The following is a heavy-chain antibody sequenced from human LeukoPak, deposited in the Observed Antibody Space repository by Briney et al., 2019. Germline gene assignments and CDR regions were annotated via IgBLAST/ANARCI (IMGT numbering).Heavy chain of an antibody. J-gene: IGHJ5*02. V-gene: IGHV1-46*01. Sequence: VASVKVSCKASGYTFTSYYMHWVRQAPGQGLEWMGIINPSGGSTNYAQKFQGRVTMTRDTSTSTAYMELRSLRSDDTAVYYCARVFQSDDFWSGYPPNWFDPWGQGTLVTVSS. D-gene: IGHD3-3*01. CDR2: INPSGGST. CDR1: GYTFTSYY. CDR3: ARVFQSDDFWSGYPPNWFDP.